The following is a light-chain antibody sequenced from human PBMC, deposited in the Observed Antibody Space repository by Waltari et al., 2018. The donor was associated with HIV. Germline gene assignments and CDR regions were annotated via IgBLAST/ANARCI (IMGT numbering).Light chain of an antibody. V-gene: IGKV3-20*01. CDR3: QQYGSSPLFS. J-gene: IGKJ2*03. CDR2: GAS. Sequence: ELVLPQSPDILSLSPGERATLSCRASQSVSSFNLAWYQQKTAQAPRLLIYGASTRATGIPDRCSGSGSGTEFTLTISRLEPDDLAVYYCQQYGSSPLFSFGQGTKLEIK. CDR1: QSVSSFN.